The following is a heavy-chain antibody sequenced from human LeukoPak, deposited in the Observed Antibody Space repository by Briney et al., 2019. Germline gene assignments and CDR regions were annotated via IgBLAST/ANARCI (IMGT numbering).Heavy chain of an antibody. CDR1: GGSFSGYY. Sequence: SETLSLTCAVYGGSFSGYYWSWIRQPPGKGLEWIGEINHSGSTNYNPSLKSRVTISVDTSKNQFSLKLSSVTAADTAVYYCARWLRKRGGYCSSTSCYPDYWGQGTLVTVSS. V-gene: IGHV4-34*01. D-gene: IGHD2-2*01. J-gene: IGHJ4*02. CDR2: INHSGST. CDR3: ARWLRKRGGYCSSTSCYPDY.